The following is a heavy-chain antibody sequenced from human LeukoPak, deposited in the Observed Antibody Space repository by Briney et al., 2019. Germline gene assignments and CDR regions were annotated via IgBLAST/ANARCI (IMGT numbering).Heavy chain of an antibody. Sequence: GGSLRLSCAASGFTFSSYWMSWVRQAPGKGLEWVANIKQDGSEKYYVDSVKGRFTISRDNAKNSLYLQMNSLRAEDTAVYYCARVVTGSYGGYYYHGMDVWGQGTTVTVSS. V-gene: IGHV3-7*01. CDR3: ARVVTGSYGGYYYHGMDV. D-gene: IGHD1-26*01. J-gene: IGHJ6*02. CDR1: GFTFSSYW. CDR2: IKQDGSEK.